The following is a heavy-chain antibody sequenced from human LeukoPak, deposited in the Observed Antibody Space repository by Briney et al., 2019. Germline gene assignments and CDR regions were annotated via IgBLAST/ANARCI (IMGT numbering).Heavy chain of an antibody. CDR1: GLTFSTHA. Sequence: GGSLRLSCADSGLTFSTHAMSWVRQALGRGLEWVSGISGNSGSIYYAESVKGRFNISRDNSKSTLYLQMNSLRVEDTAVYYCAKGVRRDYVALTWFDPWGQGTLVTVSS. D-gene: IGHD4-17*01. V-gene: IGHV3-23*01. CDR2: ISGNSGSI. J-gene: IGHJ5*02. CDR3: AKGVRRDYVALTWFDP.